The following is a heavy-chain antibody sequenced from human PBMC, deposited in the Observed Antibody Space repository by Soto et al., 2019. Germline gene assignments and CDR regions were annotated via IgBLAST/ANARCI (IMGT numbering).Heavy chain of an antibody. CDR2: ISGSGGST. Sequence: SLRLSCAASGFTFSSYAMSWVRQAPGTGLEWVSAISGSGGSTYYADSVKGRFPMSRDNSKYTVYLPPNRLRAVDTGLYSGTRDRQSGYDDAFDMWGLVTMV. V-gene: IGHV3-23*01. D-gene: IGHD5-12*01. J-gene: IGHJ3*02. CDR1: GFTFSSYA. CDR3: TRDRQSGYDDAFDM.